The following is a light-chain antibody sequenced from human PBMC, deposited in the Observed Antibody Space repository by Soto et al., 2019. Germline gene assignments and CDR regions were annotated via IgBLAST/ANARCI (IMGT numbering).Light chain of an antibody. V-gene: IGKV3-20*01. CDR3: QQYGSSPPYT. CDR1: QSVRSSY. J-gene: IGKJ2*01. Sequence: EIVLTQSPGTLSLSPGERATLSCRASQSVRSSYLAWYQQKAGQAPRLLIYGASSGVIGIPDRFSGSGSGTDFTLTISRLEPEDFAVYYCQQYGSSPPYTFGQGTKLEIK. CDR2: GAS.